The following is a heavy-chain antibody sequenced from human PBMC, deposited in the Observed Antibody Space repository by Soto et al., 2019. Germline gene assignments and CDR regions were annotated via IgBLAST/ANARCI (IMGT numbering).Heavy chain of an antibody. CDR1: GGSFSDYA. V-gene: IGHV1-69*05. CDR3: ARGLGGSYFPFDS. J-gene: IGHJ4*02. D-gene: IGHD1-26*01. Sequence: QVQLVQSGAEVKKPGSSVKVSCKASGGSFSDYAINWVRQAPGPGLEWMGGIVPMLRTPNYARKFQGRVTXTXDXATSTVSMELTSLTSDDTAVYYCARGLGGSYFPFDSWGQGTLVTVSS. CDR2: IVPMLRTP.